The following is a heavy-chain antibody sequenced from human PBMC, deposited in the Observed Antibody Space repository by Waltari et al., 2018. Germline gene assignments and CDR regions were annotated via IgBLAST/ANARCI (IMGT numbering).Heavy chain of an antibody. V-gene: IGHV3-30*02. CDR2: IRYDGSNK. Sequence: QVQLVESGGGVVQPGGSLRFSCAASGFTFSGYGMHWVRQAPGKGLEWVAFIRYDGSNKYYADSVKGRFTISRDNSKNTLYLQMNSLRAEDTAVYYCAKAKKTERWLQLLGYWGQGTLVTVSS. CDR1: GFTFSGYG. J-gene: IGHJ4*02. CDR3: AKAKKTERWLQLLGY. D-gene: IGHD5-12*01.